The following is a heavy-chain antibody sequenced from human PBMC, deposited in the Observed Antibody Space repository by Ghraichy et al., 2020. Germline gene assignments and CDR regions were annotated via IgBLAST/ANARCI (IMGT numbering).Heavy chain of an antibody. Sequence: SLRLSCVASGFPFSSYGMHWVRQAPGKGLEWVAQIWYDGSNKYYADSVKGRFTISRDNSENTLYLQMNSLRAEDTAVYNCARSSYYDTRGYSIDYWGQGTLVTVSS. CDR2: IWYDGSNK. D-gene: IGHD3-22*01. V-gene: IGHV3-33*01. CDR3: ARSSYYDTRGYSIDY. J-gene: IGHJ4*02. CDR1: GFPFSSYG.